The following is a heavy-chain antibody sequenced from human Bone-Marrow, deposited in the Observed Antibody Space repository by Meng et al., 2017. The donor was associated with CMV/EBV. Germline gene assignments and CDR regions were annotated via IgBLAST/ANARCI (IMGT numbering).Heavy chain of an antibody. J-gene: IGHJ4*02. V-gene: IGHV3-23*01. D-gene: IGHD2-21*02. CDR3: ARRAGGDSRSLDY. Sequence: GGSLRFSCVASGFPFRDYAMNWVRQAPGKGLEWVSGINGRGNNPYNADSVKGRFTISRDNSKNTIFLQMNSLRVEDTAVYYCARRAGGDSRSLDYWGQGTLVTVSS. CDR1: GFPFRDYA. CDR2: INGRGNNP.